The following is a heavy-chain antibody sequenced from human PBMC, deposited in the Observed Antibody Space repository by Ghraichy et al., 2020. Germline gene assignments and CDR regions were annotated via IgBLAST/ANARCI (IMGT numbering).Heavy chain of an antibody. CDR3: ARHAPSLLWWLDY. D-gene: IGHD2-21*01. CDR1: GGSISSYY. Sequence: SETLSLTCTVSGGSISSYYWSWIRQPPGKGLEWIGYIYYSGSTNYNPSLKSRVTISVDKSKNQFSLKLSSVTAADTAVYYCARHAPSLLWWLDYWGQGTLVTVSS. J-gene: IGHJ4*02. CDR2: IYYSGST. V-gene: IGHV4-59*08.